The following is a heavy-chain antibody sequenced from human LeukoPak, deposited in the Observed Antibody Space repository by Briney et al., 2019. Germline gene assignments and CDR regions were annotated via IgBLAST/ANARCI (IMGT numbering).Heavy chain of an antibody. D-gene: IGHD2-2*01. CDR2: IKQDGSEK. V-gene: IGHV3-7*01. J-gene: IGHJ5*02. CDR3: ARDCSSTSCYRGEFDP. Sequence: GGSLRLSCAASGFTFSSYWMSWVRQAPGKGLEWVANIKQDGSEKYYVDSVKGRFTISRDNAKNSLYLQMNSLRAEDTAVYYCARDCSSTSCYRGEFDPWGQGTLVTVSS. CDR1: GFTFSSYW.